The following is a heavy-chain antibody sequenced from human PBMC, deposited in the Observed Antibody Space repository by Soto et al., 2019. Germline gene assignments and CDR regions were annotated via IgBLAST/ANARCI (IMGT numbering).Heavy chain of an antibody. CDR1: GGSISSSSYY. V-gene: IGHV4-39*01. J-gene: IGHJ4*02. Sequence: SETLSLTCTVSGGSISSSSYYWGWIRQPPGKGLEWIGSIYYSGSTYYNPSLKSRVTISVDTSKNQFSLKLSSVTAADTAVYYCARLSPGADPFDWLSSVYYFDYWGQGTLVTVSS. CDR2: IYYSGST. D-gene: IGHD3-9*01. CDR3: ARLSPGADPFDWLSSVYYFDY.